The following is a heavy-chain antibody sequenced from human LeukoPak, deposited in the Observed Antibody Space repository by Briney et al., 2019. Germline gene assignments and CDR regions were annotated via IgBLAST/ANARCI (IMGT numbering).Heavy chain of an antibody. V-gene: IGHV1-69*05. CDR1: GGTFSSYA. Sequence: SVKVSCKASGGTFSSYAISWVRQAPGQGLEWMGGIIPIFGTANYAQKLQGRVTMTTDTSTSTAYMELRSLRSDDTAVYYCAVTQSLPGIAAPWGQGTLVTVSS. J-gene: IGHJ5*02. D-gene: IGHD6-13*01. CDR3: AVTQSLPGIAAP. CDR2: IIPIFGTA.